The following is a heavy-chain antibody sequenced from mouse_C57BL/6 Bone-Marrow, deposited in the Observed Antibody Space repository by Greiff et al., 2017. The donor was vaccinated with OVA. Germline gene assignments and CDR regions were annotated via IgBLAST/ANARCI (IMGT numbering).Heavy chain of an antibody. CDR1: GFNIKDDY. D-gene: IGHD1-1*01. CDR3: TLFTTVVDHWYFDV. J-gene: IGHJ1*03. CDR2: IDPENGDT. V-gene: IGHV14-4*01. Sequence: VHVKQSGAELVRPGASVKLSCTASGFNIKDDYMHWVKQRPEQGLEWIGWIDPENGDTEYASKFQGKATITADTSSNTAYLQLSSLTSEDTAVYSCTLFTTVVDHWYFDVWGTGTTVTVSS.